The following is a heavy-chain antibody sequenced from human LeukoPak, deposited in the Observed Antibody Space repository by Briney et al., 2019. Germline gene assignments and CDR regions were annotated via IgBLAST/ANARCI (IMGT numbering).Heavy chain of an antibody. CDR1: QFTFSNYG. J-gene: IGHJ4*02. V-gene: IGHV3-23*01. Sequence: GGSLRLSCAASQFTFSNYGMAWVRQAPGKGLEWVSAITGSGGTTYYADSAKGRFTIPRDNSKNTVSLQMNSLRAEDTAIYYCAKMQGYFDYWGQGALVTVSS. CDR2: ITGSGGTT. CDR3: AKMQGYFDY.